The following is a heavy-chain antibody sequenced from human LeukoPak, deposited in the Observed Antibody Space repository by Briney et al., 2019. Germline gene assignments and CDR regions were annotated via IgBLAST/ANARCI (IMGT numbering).Heavy chain of an antibody. J-gene: IGHJ4*02. CDR3: ARGPYYDSSGYYSPFDY. D-gene: IGHD3-22*01. CDR2: IIPIFGTA. CDR1: GGTFSSYA. V-gene: IGHV1-69*13. Sequence: ASVKVSCKASGGTFSSYAISWVRQAPGQGLEWMGGIIPIFGTANYAQKFQGRVTITADESTSTAYMELSSLRSEDTAVYYCARGPYYDSSGYYSPFDYWGQGTLVTVSS.